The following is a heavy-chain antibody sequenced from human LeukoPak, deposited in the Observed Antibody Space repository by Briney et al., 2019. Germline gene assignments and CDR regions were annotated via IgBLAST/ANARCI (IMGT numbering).Heavy chain of an antibody. D-gene: IGHD6-13*01. J-gene: IGHJ4*02. CDR1: GYTFTNYY. CDR2: IDPNDAWT. Sequence: GASVKLSCKASGYTFTNYYLHWVRQAPGQGLEWMGIIDPNDAWTRYLEKFQGRLTLTRDRLTSTVYMNLDSLRSDDTAVYYCARDERTAEGARDFDFWGQGTLVTVSS. V-gene: IGHV1-46*01. CDR3: ARDERTAEGARDFDF.